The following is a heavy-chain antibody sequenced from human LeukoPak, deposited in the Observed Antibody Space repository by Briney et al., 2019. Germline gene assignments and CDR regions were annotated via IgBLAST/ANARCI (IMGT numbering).Heavy chain of an antibody. CDR3: ARFPRSYEFDL. J-gene: IGHJ5*02. CDR1: GGSISGYY. Sequence: PSETLSLTCTVSGGSISGYYWSWIRQPPGKGLEYIGHIYYSGNTNYNPSLKSRVIISLDTSKNQFSLKLSSVTAADTAVYYCARFPRSYEFDLWGQGTLVTVSS. D-gene: IGHD3-16*01. V-gene: IGHV4-59*08. CDR2: IYYSGNT.